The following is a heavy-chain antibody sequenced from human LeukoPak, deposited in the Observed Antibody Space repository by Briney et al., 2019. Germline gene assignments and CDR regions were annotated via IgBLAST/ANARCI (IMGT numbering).Heavy chain of an antibody. CDR1: GLTFSDHY. J-gene: IGHJ4*02. Sequence: PGGSLRLSCAGSGLTFSDHYMDWVRQAPGKGLEWVGRTRDKANSYTTEYAASVKGRFSISRDDSKNSMYLQMNSLKTEDTAVYYCTRGLGGTWPWYFDYWGQGTLVTVAS. CDR2: TRDKANSYTT. CDR3: TRGLGGTWPWYFDY. D-gene: IGHD3-3*01. V-gene: IGHV3-72*01.